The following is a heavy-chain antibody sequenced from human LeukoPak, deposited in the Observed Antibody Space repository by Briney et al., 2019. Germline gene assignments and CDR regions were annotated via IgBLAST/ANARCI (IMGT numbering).Heavy chain of an antibody. V-gene: IGHV3-23*01. CDR1: GFTFSSYG. CDR3: ARVKVRGVLDY. D-gene: IGHD3-10*01. CDR2: ISGSGGST. J-gene: IGHJ4*02. Sequence: GGSLRLSCAASGFTFSSYGMSWVRQAPGKGLEWVSAISGSGGSTYYADSVKGRFTISRDNSKNTLYLQMGSLRAEDMAVYYCARVKVRGVLDYWGQGTLVTVSS.